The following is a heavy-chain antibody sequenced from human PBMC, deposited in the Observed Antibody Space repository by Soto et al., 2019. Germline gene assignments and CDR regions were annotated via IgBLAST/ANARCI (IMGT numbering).Heavy chain of an antibody. Sequence: ASVKVSCKASGYTFTSYGISWVRQAPGQGLEWMGWISAYNGNTNYAQKLQGRVTMTTDTSTSTAYMELRSLRSDDTAVYYCARVYSNSSSSDSIDVCRHGNTATASS. CDR3: ARVYSNSSSSDSIDV. CDR1: GYTFTSYG. V-gene: IGHV1-18*01. CDR2: ISAYNGNT. D-gene: IGHD4-4*01. J-gene: IGHJ6*01.